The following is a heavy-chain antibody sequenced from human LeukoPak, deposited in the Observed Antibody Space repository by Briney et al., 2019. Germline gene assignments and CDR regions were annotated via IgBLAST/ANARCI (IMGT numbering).Heavy chain of an antibody. V-gene: IGHV4-4*07. Sequence: SETLSLTCAVYGGSFSGYYWSWIRQPAGKGLEWIGRIYTSGSTNYNPSLKSRVTMSVDTSKNQFSLKLSSVTAADTAVYYCARDPGSGWPFDYWGQGTLVTVSS. CDR1: GGSFSGYY. CDR2: IYTSGST. J-gene: IGHJ4*02. D-gene: IGHD6-19*01. CDR3: ARDPGSGWPFDY.